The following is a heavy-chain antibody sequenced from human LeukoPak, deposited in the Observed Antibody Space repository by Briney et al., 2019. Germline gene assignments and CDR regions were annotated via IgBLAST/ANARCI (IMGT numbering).Heavy chain of an antibody. Sequence: GEPLKISGKGSGYSFTTYWIGWVRQMPGKGLDGMGIIYPGDSDNSYSPSFRGQVTISADKSISTAYLQWTSLKASDTAMYYCARENSGSFYSAGIDYWGQGTLVTVSS. J-gene: IGHJ4*02. D-gene: IGHD1-26*01. CDR3: ARENSGSFYSAGIDY. CDR1: GYSFTTYW. V-gene: IGHV5-51*01. CDR2: IYPGDSDN.